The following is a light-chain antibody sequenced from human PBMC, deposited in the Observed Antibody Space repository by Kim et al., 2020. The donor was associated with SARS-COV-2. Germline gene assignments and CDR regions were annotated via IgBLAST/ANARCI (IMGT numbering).Light chain of an antibody. V-gene: IGLV1-47*01. CDR2: TNN. J-gene: IGLJ3*02. CDR3: AAWDDSLSGPV. Sequence: GQVVSMASSGTSSKIGRCYVYWYQRLPVTAPKLLIYTNNQRPSGVPDRFSGSKSGTSDSLAISGLRSEDEADYYCAAWDDSLSGPVFGGGTQLTVL. CDR1: SSKIGRCY.